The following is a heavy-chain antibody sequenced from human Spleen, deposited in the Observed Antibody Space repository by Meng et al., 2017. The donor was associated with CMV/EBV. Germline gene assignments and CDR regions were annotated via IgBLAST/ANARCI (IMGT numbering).Heavy chain of an antibody. D-gene: IGHD1-26*01. V-gene: IGHV4-59*01. Sequence: SETLSLTCTVSGGSISSYYWNWIRQPPGKGLEWIGYIYYSGSTNYNPSLKSRVTISVDTSKNQFSLDLSSVTAADTAVYYCARVLHSGRYFPLGYWGPGHLVTVSS. CDR1: GGSISSYY. J-gene: IGHJ4*01. CDR3: ARVLHSGRYFPLGY. CDR2: IYYSGST.